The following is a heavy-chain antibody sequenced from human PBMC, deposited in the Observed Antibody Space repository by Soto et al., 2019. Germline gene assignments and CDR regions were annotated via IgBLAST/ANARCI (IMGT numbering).Heavy chain of an antibody. Sequence: QITLKESGPTLVKPTQTLTLTCTFSGFSLSTSAEGVGWIRQPPAKALVWLALIYWDDDKRYSPSLESRLTIPKDTSKNQVVLTMTNMDPADTATYYCAHVSCTSDNCCPNPDLDYWGQGILVTVSS. D-gene: IGHD2-2*01. J-gene: IGHJ4*02. CDR3: AHVSCTSDNCCPNPDLDY. V-gene: IGHV2-5*02. CDR1: GFSLSTSAEG. CDR2: IYWDDDK.